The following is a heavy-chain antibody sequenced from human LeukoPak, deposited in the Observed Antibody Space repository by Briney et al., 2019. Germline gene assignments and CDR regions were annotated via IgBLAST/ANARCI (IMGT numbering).Heavy chain of an antibody. D-gene: IGHD2-21*01. J-gene: IGHJ6*03. V-gene: IGHV3-30*01. CDR2: ISYDGSNK. CDR3: ARVEHYYYYYMDV. Sequence: GGSLRLSCAASGFTFSSYAMHWVRQAPGKGLEWVAVISYDGSNKYYADSVKGRFTISRDNSKNTLYLQMNSLRAEDTAVYYCARVEHYYYYYMDVWGKGTTVTVSS. CDR1: GFTFSSYA.